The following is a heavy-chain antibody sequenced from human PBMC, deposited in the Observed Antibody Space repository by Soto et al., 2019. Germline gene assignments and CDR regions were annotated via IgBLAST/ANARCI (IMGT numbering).Heavy chain of an antibody. V-gene: IGHV1-2*02. J-gene: IGHJ4*02. CDR2: INPNSGAT. D-gene: IGHD3-10*01. CDR1: GFNFAGYF. CDR3: ARAVRGSSQEFDN. Sequence: ASVKVSCKASGFNFAGYFLHWVRQAPGQGHEWMGWINPNSGATKDAQKFQGRVTMTWDTSISSAYIELVSLRFDDAAVYYCARAVRGSSQEFDNWGQGTRVTVSS.